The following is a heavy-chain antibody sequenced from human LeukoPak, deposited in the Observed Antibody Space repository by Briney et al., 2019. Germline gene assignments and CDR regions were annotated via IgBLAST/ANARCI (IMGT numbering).Heavy chain of an antibody. J-gene: IGHJ4*02. D-gene: IGHD6-25*01. V-gene: IGHV4-39*01. CDR3: ARQLPSAAADTRGYFDY. CDR1: GGSISFITSSSYY. Sequence: SETLSLTCTVSGGSISFITSSSYYWAWIRQPPGKGLEWIGSLYYGENSHYNPSLKSRATLSVDTSNNQFFLKLTSVTAADAVVYFCARQLPSAAADTRGYFDYWGQGTVVTVSS. CDR2: LYYGENS.